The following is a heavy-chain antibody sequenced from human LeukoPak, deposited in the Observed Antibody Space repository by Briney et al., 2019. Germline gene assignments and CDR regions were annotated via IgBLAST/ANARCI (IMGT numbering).Heavy chain of an antibody. J-gene: IGHJ4*02. CDR1: GFTFSSYW. V-gene: IGHV3-48*04. CDR2: ISSSGSTI. CDR3: ARRDSGSYGDFDY. Sequence: QPGGSLRLSCAASGFTFSSYWMSWVRQAPGKGLEWVSYISSSGSTIYYADSVKGRFTISRDNAKNSLYLQMNSLRAEDTAVYYCARRDSGSYGDFDYWGQGTLVTVSS. D-gene: IGHD1-26*01.